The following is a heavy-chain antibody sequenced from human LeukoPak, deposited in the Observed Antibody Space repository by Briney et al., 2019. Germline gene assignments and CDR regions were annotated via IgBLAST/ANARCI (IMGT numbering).Heavy chain of an antibody. CDR2: IYTSGST. CDR1: GGAISSYY. D-gene: IGHD6-13*01. J-gene: IGHJ3*02. V-gene: IGHV4-4*07. Sequence: PSETLSLTCTVSGGAISSYYWSWIRQPAGKGLEWIGRIYTSGSTNYNPSLKSRVTMSVDTSKNQFSLKLSSVTAADTAVYYCASSGAAGNAFDIWGQGTMVTVSS. CDR3: ASSGAAGNAFDI.